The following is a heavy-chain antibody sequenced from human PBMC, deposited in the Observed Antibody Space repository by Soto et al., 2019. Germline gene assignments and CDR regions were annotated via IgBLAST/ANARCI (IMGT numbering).Heavy chain of an antibody. CDR3: AKVMWDSSPGAFDI. CDR2: ISWNSGSI. J-gene: IGHJ3*02. CDR1: GFTFDDYA. D-gene: IGHD6-13*01. Sequence: QLVESGGGLVQPGRSLRLSGAASGFTFDDYALHWVRQAPGKGLAWVSGISWNSGSIGCADSVKGRFTISRDNAKNSLYLQMNSLRAEDTALDYCAKVMWDSSPGAFDIWGQGTMVTVSS. V-gene: IGHV3-9*01.